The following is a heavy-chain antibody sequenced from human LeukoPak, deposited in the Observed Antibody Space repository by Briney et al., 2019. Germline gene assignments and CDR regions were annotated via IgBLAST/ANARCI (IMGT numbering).Heavy chain of an antibody. CDR1: GGSISSYY. CDR3: ARSPGGLWFGELSYGFDY. V-gene: IGHV4-59*01. D-gene: IGHD3-10*01. CDR2: IYYSGST. Sequence: PSETLSLTCTVSGGSISSYYWSWIRQPPGKGLEWIGYIYYSGSTNYNPSLKSRVTISVDTSKNQFSLKLSSVTAADTAVYYCARSPGGLWFGELSYGFDYWGQGTLVTVSS. J-gene: IGHJ4*02.